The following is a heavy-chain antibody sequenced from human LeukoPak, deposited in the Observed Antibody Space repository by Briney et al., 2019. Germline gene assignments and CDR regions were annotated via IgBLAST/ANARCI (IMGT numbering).Heavy chain of an antibody. CDR3: AKVPSTMVRGVIISYYYYYMDV. Sequence: SSETLSLTCTVSGGSISSSSYYWGWIRQPPGKGLEWIGSIYYSGSTYYNPSLKSRVTISVDTSKNQFSLKLTSVTAADTAVYYCAKVPSTMVRGVIISYYYYYMDVWGKGTTVTISS. V-gene: IGHV4-39*01. D-gene: IGHD3-10*01. CDR2: IYYSGST. CDR1: GGSISSSSYY. J-gene: IGHJ6*03.